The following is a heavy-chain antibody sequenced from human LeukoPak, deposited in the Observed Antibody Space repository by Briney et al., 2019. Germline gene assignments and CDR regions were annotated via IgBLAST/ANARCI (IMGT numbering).Heavy chain of an antibody. J-gene: IGHJ4*02. CDR3: ARLVYCGGDCYYLDY. Sequence: PSETLSLTCTVSGGSISSYYWSWFRQPPGKGLEWSGYLYYSGSTNYNPSLKSRVTISVDTSKNQFSLKLSSVTGADTAVYYCARLVYCGGDCYYLDYWGQGTLVTVSS. CDR1: GGSISSYY. V-gene: IGHV4-59*08. D-gene: IGHD2-21*02. CDR2: LYYSGST.